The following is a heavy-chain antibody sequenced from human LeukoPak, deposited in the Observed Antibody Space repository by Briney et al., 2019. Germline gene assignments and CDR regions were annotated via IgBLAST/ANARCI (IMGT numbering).Heavy chain of an antibody. J-gene: IGHJ4*02. D-gene: IGHD4-11*01. Sequence: PGGSLRLSCAASGFTFSSYGMHWVRQASGKGLEWVAVISYDGSNKYYADSVKGRFTISRDNSKNTLYLQMNSLRAEDTAVYYCAKASKSHDYWGQGTLVTVSS. CDR2: ISYDGSNK. CDR3: AKASKSHDY. CDR1: GFTFSSYG. V-gene: IGHV3-30*18.